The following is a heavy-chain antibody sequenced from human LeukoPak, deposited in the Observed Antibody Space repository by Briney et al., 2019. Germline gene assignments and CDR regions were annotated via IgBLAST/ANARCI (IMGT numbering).Heavy chain of an antibody. CDR2: ISAYNGNT. CDR1: GYTFTSYG. J-gene: IGHJ6*02. CDR3: ARGSKGLLDTTFYYYYGMDV. Sequence: ASVKVSCKASGYTFTSYGISWVRQAPGQGLEWMGWISAYNGNTNYAQKLQGRVTMTTDTSTSTAYMELRSLRSDDTAVYYCARGSKGLLDTTFYYYYGMDVWGQGTTVTVSS. V-gene: IGHV1-18*01. D-gene: IGHD3/OR15-3a*01.